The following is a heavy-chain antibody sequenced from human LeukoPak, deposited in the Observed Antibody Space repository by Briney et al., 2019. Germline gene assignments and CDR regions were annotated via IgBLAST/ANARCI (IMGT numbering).Heavy chain of an antibody. CDR2: IYTSGST. CDR3: ARAGTSYPGAFDI. D-gene: IGHD2-2*01. Sequence: PSETLSLTCTVSGGSISSGSYYWSWIRQPAGKGLEWIGRIYTSGSTNYNPSLKSRVTISVDTSKNQFSLKLSSVTAADTAVYYCARAGTSYPGAFDIWGQGTMVTVSS. CDR1: GGSISSGSYY. J-gene: IGHJ3*02. V-gene: IGHV4-61*02.